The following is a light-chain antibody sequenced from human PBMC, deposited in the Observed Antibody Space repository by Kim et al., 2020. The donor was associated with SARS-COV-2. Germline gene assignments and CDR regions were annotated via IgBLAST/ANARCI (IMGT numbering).Light chain of an antibody. CDR2: DVD. CDR3: SSYTSSRTLDI. V-gene: IGLV2-14*03. Sequence: QSITISCPGTSSDIGDYNYVSWYQQHPGKVPKLLIYDVDNRPSGISDRFSASKSGNTASLTISGLQADDEADYYCSSYTSSRTLDIFGTGTKVTVL. J-gene: IGLJ1*01. CDR1: SSDIGDYNY.